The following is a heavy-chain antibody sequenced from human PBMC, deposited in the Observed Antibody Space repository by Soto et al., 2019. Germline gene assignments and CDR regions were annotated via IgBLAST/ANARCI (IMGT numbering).Heavy chain of an antibody. Sequence: ASETLSLTCTVSGGSISSSSYYWGWIRQPPGKGLEWIGSIYYSGSTYYNPSLKSRVTISVDTSKNQFSLKLSSVTAADTAVYYCARRDSYYYYYGMDVWGQGTTVTVSS. CDR1: GGSISSSSYY. CDR2: IYYSGST. CDR3: ARRDSYYYYYGMDV. D-gene: IGHD2-21*02. J-gene: IGHJ6*02. V-gene: IGHV4-39*01.